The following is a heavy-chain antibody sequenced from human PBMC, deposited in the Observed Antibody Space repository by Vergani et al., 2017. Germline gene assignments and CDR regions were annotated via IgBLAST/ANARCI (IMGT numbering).Heavy chain of an antibody. CDR2: IIPIFGTA. Sequence: QVQLVQSGAEVKKPGSSVKVSCKASGGTFSSYAISWVRQAPGQGLEWMGGIIPIFGTANYAQKFQGRVTITADESTSTAYMELSSLRSEDTAVYYCARDLISGSYLGIDYWGQGTLVTVSS. V-gene: IGHV1-69*12. CDR1: GGTFSSYA. D-gene: IGHD1-26*01. CDR3: ARDLISGSYLGIDY. J-gene: IGHJ4*02.